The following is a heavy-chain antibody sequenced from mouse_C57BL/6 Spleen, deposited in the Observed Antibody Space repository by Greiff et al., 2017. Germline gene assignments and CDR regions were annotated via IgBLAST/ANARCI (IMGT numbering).Heavy chain of an antibody. J-gene: IGHJ1*03. CDR3: ARCYYYGSSYPAGNFDV. D-gene: IGHD1-1*01. CDR1: GFTFSDYG. CDR2: ISSGSSTI. Sequence: EVMLVESGGGLVKPGGSLKLSCAASGFTFSDYGMHWVRQAPEKGLEWVAYISSGSSTIYYADTVKGRFTISRDNAKNTLFLQMTSLRSEDTAMYYCARCYYYGSSYPAGNFDVWGTGTTVTVSS. V-gene: IGHV5-17*01.